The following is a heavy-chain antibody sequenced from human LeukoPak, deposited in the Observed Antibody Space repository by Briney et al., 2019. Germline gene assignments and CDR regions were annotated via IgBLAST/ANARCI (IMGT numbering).Heavy chain of an antibody. V-gene: IGHV3-9*01. CDR2: ISWNSGSI. J-gene: IGHJ4*02. CDR3: AKDYSSSWYARFDY. CDR1: GFTFDDYA. D-gene: IGHD6-13*01. Sequence: GGSLRLSCAASGFTFDDYAMHWVRQAPGKGLEWVSGISWNSGSIAYADSVKGRFTISRDNAKNSLYLQMNSLRTEDTAFYYCAKDYSSSWYARFDYWGQGTLVAVSS.